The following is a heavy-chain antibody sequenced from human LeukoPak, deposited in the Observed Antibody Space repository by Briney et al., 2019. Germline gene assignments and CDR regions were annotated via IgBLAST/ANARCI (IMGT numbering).Heavy chain of an antibody. CDR2: IIPIFGTA. D-gene: IGHD3-9*01. J-gene: IGHJ4*02. CDR1: GGTFSSYA. CDR3: ARDRYDILTGYYRTGEFDY. Sequence: SVKVSCKASGGTFSSYAISWVRQAPGQGLEWMGGIIPIFGTANYAQKFLGRVTITADESTSTAYMELSSLRSEDTAVYYCARDRYDILTGYYRTGEFDYWGQGTLVTVSS. V-gene: IGHV1-69*13.